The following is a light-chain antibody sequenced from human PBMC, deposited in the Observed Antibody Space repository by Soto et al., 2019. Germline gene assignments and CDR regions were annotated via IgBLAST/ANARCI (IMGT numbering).Light chain of an antibody. V-gene: IGLV2-14*01. CDR3: SSYTSSSTLVV. Sequence: QSVLTQPASVSGSPGQSITISCTGTSSDVGYYNYVSWYQQDPGKAPKLMIYDVSNRPSGVSNRFSGSKSGNTASLTISGLQAEDEADYYCSSYTSSSTLVVFGGGTKLTVL. CDR2: DVS. J-gene: IGLJ2*01. CDR1: SSDVGYYNY.